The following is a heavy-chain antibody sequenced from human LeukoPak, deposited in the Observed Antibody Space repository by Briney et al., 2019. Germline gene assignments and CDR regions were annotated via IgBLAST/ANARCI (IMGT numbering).Heavy chain of an antibody. J-gene: IGHJ5*02. V-gene: IGHV4-59*01. CDR1: GGSISSYY. D-gene: IGHD4-17*01. CDR3: ARVTPTVTSRNWFDP. Sequence: SETLSLTCTVSGGSISSYYWSWIRQPPGKGLEWIGYIYYSGSTNYNPSLKSRVTISVDTSKNQFSLKLSSVTAADMAVYYCARVTPTVTSRNWFDPWGQGTLVTVSS. CDR2: IYYSGST.